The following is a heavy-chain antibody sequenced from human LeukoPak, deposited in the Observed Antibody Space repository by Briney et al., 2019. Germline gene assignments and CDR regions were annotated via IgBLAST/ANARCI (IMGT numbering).Heavy chain of an antibody. D-gene: IGHD3-22*01. V-gene: IGHV3-48*01. CDR1: GFNFSIYS. Sequence: GGSLRLSCAASGFNFSIYSMNWVRQAPGKGLEWVSYITRSSTTIYYADSVKGRFTISRDNSKNTLYLQMNSLRAEDTAVYYCARDSSGYLYYYYGMDVWGQGTTVTVSS. CDR2: ITRSSTTI. CDR3: ARDSSGYLYYYYGMDV. J-gene: IGHJ6*02.